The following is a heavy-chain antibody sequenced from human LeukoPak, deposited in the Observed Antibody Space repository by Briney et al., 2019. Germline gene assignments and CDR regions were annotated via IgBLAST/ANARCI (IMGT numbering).Heavy chain of an antibody. CDR1: GGSISGYY. Sequence: SETLSLTCTVSGGSISGYYWSWIRQPPGKGLEWIGEINHSGSTNYNPSLKSRVTISVDTSKNQFSLKLSSVTAADTAVYYCARGRVGYSYGLSWFDPWGQGTLVTVSS. V-gene: IGHV4-34*01. J-gene: IGHJ5*02. CDR2: INHSGST. CDR3: ARGRVGYSYGLSWFDP. D-gene: IGHD5-18*01.